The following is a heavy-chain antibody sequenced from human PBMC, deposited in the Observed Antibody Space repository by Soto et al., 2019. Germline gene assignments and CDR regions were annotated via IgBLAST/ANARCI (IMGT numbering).Heavy chain of an antibody. V-gene: IGHV4-30-4*01. J-gene: IGHJ4*02. Sequence: PSETLSLTCTVSGASISSGDYFWSWLRQSPGKGLQGIGYIYDSGSSDYNPSLKSRVTMSVDTSKNKFSLKLSSVTAADTAVYYCARAKGYISGPKNFDYWGQGTLVTVSS. CDR1: GASISSGDYF. D-gene: IGHD5-12*01. CDR2: IYDSGSS. CDR3: ARAKGYISGPKNFDY.